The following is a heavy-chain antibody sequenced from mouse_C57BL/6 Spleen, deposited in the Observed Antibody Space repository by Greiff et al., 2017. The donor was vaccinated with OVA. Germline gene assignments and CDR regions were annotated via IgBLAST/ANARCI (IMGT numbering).Heavy chain of an antibody. D-gene: IGHD1-1*01. CDR1: GYTFTDYY. CDR2: INPNNGGT. J-gene: IGHJ1*03. CDR3: ARWDYYYGSHWYFDV. Sequence: EVQLQQSGPELVKPGASVKISCKASGYTFTDYYMNWVKQSHGKSLEWIGDINPNNGGTSYNQTFKGKATLTVDKSSSTAYMELRSLTSEYSAFYYCARWDYYYGSHWYFDVWGTGTTVTVSS. V-gene: IGHV1-26*01.